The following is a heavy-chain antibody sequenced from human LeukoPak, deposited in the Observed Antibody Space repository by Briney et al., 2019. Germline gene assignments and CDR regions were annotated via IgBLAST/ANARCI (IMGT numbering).Heavy chain of an antibody. CDR2: IWYDGSNK. D-gene: IGHD3-22*01. CDR3: ARDRGYYFILDY. V-gene: IGHV3-33*01. J-gene: IGHJ4*02. CDR1: GFTFSSYG. Sequence: GGSLRLSCAASGFTFSSYGMHWVRQAPGKGLEWVAVIWYDGSNKYCADSVKGRFTISRDNSKNTLYLQMNSLRAEDTAVYYCARDRGYYFILDYWGQGTLVTVSS.